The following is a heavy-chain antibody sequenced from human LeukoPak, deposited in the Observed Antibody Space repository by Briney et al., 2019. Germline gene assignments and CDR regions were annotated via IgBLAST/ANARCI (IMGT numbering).Heavy chain of an antibody. CDR2: ISGSGGST. CDR3: TKGPHYDILTGYYRSSFDY. Sequence: GGSLRLSCAASGFTFSSYAMSWVRQAPGKGLEWVSAISGSGGSTYYADSVKGRFTISRDNSKNTLYLQMNSLRAKDTAVYYCTKGPHYDILTGYYRSSFDYWGQGTLVTVSS. D-gene: IGHD3-9*01. V-gene: IGHV3-23*01. J-gene: IGHJ4*02. CDR1: GFTFSSYA.